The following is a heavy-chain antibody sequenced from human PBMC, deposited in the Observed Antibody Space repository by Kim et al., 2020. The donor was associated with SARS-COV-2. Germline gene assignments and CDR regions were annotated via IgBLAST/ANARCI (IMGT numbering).Heavy chain of an antibody. V-gene: IGHV3-30*18. CDR2: ISYDGSNK. CDR1: GFTFSSYG. Sequence: GGSLRLSCAASGFTFSSYGMHWVRQAPGKGLEWVAVISYDGSNKYYADSVKGRFTISRDNSKNTLYLQMNSLRAEDTAVYYCAKDPRIWEQLRLEYFQHWGQGTLVTVSS. D-gene: IGHD6-13*01. J-gene: IGHJ1*01. CDR3: AKDPRIWEQLRLEYFQH.